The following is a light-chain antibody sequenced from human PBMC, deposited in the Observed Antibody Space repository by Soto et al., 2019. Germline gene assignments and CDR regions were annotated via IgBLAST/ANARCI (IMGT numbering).Light chain of an antibody. V-gene: IGKV3-20*01. Sequence: EILMTHSPATLSVSQGERSTLXXRASQSVSSNLAWYQQKPGQAPRXFIYGASSRATGIPDRFSGSGSGTDFTLTISRLEPEDFAVYYCQQYGSSPRTFGQGTKVDIK. CDR1: QSVSSN. CDR2: GAS. CDR3: QQYGSSPRT. J-gene: IGKJ1*01.